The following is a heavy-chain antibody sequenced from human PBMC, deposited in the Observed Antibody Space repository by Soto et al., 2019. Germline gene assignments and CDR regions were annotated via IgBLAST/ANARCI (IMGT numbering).Heavy chain of an antibody. D-gene: IGHD6-19*01. CDR3: GRLDKFRGGWS. CDR2: ISHDGKNE. V-gene: IGHV3-30*14. CDR1: GFTFSSYA. Sequence: QVQLVESGGGVVQPGRSLRLSCAASGFTFSSYAMHWVRRAPGKGLEWVAAISHDGKNEFHADSVKGRFTVSRDNAKNIVYIQMDSVRPDDTARLYCGRLDKFRGGWSWGQGTEVTVSS. J-gene: IGHJ4*02.